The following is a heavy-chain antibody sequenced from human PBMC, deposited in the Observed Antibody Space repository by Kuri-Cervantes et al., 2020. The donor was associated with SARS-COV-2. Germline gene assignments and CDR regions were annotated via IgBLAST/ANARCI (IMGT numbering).Heavy chain of an antibody. Sequence: LSLTCAASGFAFNHHWMHWVRQVPGKGLVWVSRVDSDGSSVTYADSVKGRFTISRDNAKNSLYLQMNSLRAEDTAVYYCASGGANKGWGYWGQGTLVTVSS. CDR3: ASGGANKGWGY. D-gene: IGHD1-26*01. V-gene: IGHV3-74*03. CDR1: GFAFNHHW. CDR2: VDSDGSSV. J-gene: IGHJ4*02.